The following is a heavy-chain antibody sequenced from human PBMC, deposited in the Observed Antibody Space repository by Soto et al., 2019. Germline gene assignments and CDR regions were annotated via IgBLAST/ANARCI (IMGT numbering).Heavy chain of an antibody. V-gene: IGHV1-69*13. D-gene: IGHD2-15*01. Sequence: ASVKVSCKASGGTFSSYAISWVRQAPGQGLEWMGGIIPIFGTANYAQKFQGRVTITADESTSTAYMELSSLRSEDTAVYYCARDQGSLLRGYFDYWGQGTLVTVSS. CDR1: GGTFSSYA. CDR2: IIPIFGTA. CDR3: ARDQGSLLRGYFDY. J-gene: IGHJ4*02.